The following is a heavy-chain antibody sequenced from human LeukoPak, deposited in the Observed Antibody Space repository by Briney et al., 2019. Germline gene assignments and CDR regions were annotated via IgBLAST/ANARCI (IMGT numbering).Heavy chain of an antibody. D-gene: IGHD2-2*01. J-gene: IGHJ4*02. CDR3: ARALDSSSSRYQAFEE. Sequence: GGSLRLSCAASGFTFSSYWMSWVRQAPGKGLEWVANIKQDESEKYYVDSVKGRFTISRDNAKSSLYLQMNSLRAEDTAVYYCARALDSSSSRYQAFEEWGQGTLVTVSS. CDR1: GFTFSSYW. V-gene: IGHV3-7*01. CDR2: IKQDESEK.